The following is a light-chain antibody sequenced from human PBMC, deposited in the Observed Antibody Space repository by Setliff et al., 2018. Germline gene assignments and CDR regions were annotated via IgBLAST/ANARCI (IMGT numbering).Light chain of an antibody. CDR3: SSYAGNYIYV. V-gene: IGLV2-8*01. CDR1: SRDVGGFNF. Sequence: SALTQPPSASGSPGQSVAISCTGTSRDVGGFNFVSWYQQHPGKAPKLIIYEVSKRPSGVPDRLSGSKSGNTASLTVSGLQAEDEADYYCSSYAGNYIYVFGSGTKVTVL. J-gene: IGLJ1*01. CDR2: EVS.